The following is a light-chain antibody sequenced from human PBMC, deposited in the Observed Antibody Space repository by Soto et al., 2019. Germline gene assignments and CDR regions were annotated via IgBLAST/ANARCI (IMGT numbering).Light chain of an antibody. CDR2: DAS. Sequence: DIQMTQSPSSLSASVGDRVTITCQASQDINKYLNWYQQKPGKAPKLLVYDASNLETGVPSRFSGSGSGTEFTFTISSLQPEDIATYYCQQYDNIPRTFGQGTKVEIK. CDR3: QQYDNIPRT. CDR1: QDINKY. J-gene: IGKJ1*01. V-gene: IGKV1-33*01.